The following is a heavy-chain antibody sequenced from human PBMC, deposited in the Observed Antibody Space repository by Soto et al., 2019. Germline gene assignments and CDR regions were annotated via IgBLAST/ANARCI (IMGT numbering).Heavy chain of an antibody. D-gene: IGHD2-15*01. CDR3: ARDIGEIVVVVAATGNDAFDI. CDR2: INTGNGNT. V-gene: IGHV1-3*04. CDR1: GYTFTSYA. J-gene: IGHJ3*02. Sequence: QVQLVQSGAEVKKPGASVKVSCKASGYTFTSYAMHWVRQAPGQRLEWMGWINTGNGNTKYSQKFQGRVTITRDTSASTAYMELRSLRSEDTAVYYCARDIGEIVVVVAATGNDAFDIWGQGTMVTVSS.